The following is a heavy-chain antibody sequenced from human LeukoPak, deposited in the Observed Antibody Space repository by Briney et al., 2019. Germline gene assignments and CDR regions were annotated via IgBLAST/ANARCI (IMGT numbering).Heavy chain of an antibody. V-gene: IGHV3-7*01. Sequence: GGSLRLSCAASGFTFSSYWMSWVRQAPGEGLEWVANIKQDGSEKYYVDSVKGRFTISRDNAKNSLYLQMNSLRAEDTAVYYCARVASGWFYYYYGMDVWGQGTTVTVSS. J-gene: IGHJ6*02. CDR2: IKQDGSEK. CDR3: ARVASGWFYYYYGMDV. CDR1: GFTFSSYW. D-gene: IGHD6-19*01.